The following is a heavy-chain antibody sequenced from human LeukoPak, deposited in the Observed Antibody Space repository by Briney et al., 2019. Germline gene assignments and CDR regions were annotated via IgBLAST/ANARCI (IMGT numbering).Heavy chain of an antibody. CDR2: INHSGGT. Sequence: PSETPSLTCTVSGDSISSGGYSWSWIRQPPGKGLEWIGEINHSGGTNYNPSLKSRVTISVDTSKNQFSLKLSSVTAADTAVYYCARGRFILGSLYYFDYWGQGTLVTVSS. V-gene: IGHV4-39*07. J-gene: IGHJ4*02. D-gene: IGHD3-3*01. CDR1: GDSISSGGYS. CDR3: ARGRFILGSLYYFDY.